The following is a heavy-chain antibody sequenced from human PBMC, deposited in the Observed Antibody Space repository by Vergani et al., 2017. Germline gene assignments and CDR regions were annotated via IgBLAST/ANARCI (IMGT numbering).Heavy chain of an antibody. V-gene: IGHV3-30*03. Sequence: VQLVEPGGGLVQPGGPLRLSCAAPGLTFSSYSMNWARQAPGKGLEWVAVISYDGSNKYYADSVKGRFTISRDNSKNTLYLQMNILRAEDTAVYYCAEYYYDSSGYWEGAFDIWGQGTMVTVSS. CDR1: GLTFSSYS. J-gene: IGHJ3*02. CDR3: AEYYYDSSGYWEGAFDI. CDR2: ISYDGSNK. D-gene: IGHD3-22*01.